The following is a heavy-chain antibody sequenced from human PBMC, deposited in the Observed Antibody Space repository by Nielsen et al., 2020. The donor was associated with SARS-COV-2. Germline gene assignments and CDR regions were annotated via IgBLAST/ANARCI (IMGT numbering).Heavy chain of an antibody. Sequence: GESLKISCAASGFTFRSYAMSWVRQAPGKGLEWVSSINSAGDVTYYTGSVKGRFTVSRDNSKSMVYLQMHSLRVEDSALYYCAKVAPTYIAAAAANYWGQGIVVTVSS. CDR3: AKVAPTYIAAAAANY. CDR1: GFTFRSYA. J-gene: IGHJ4*02. D-gene: IGHD6-13*01. V-gene: IGHV3-23*01. CDR2: INSAGDVT.